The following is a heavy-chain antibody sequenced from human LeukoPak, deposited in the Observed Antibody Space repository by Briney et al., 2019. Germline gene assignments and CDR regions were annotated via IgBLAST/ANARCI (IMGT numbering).Heavy chain of an antibody. Sequence: ASVKVSCKASGYTFTSYDINWVRQATGQGLEWMGWMNPNSGNTGYAQKFQGRVTITRNTSICTAYMELSSLRSEDTAVYYCASPIAVTTAFDYWGQGTLVTVSS. CDR1: GYTFTSYD. V-gene: IGHV1-8*03. CDR2: MNPNSGNT. J-gene: IGHJ4*02. CDR3: ASPIAVTTAFDY. D-gene: IGHD4-17*01.